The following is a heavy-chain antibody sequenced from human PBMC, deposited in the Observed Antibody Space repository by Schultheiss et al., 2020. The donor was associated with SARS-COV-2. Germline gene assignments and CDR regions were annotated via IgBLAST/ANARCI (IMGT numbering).Heavy chain of an antibody. D-gene: IGHD6-13*01. CDR3: ARLHIAAADPGPDDY. Sequence: ASVKVSCKVSGYTLTELSMHWVRQAPGKGLEWMGGFDPEDGETIYAQKFQGRVTITADESTSTAYMELSSLRSEDTAVYYCARLHIAAADPGPDDYWGQGTLVTVSS. V-gene: IGHV1-24*01. CDR2: FDPEDGET. CDR1: GYTLTELS. J-gene: IGHJ4*02.